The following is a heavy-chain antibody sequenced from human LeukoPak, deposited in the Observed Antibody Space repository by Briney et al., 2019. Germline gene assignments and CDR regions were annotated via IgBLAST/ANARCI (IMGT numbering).Heavy chain of an antibody. CDR2: IIPIFGTA. V-gene: IGHV1-69*13. J-gene: IGHJ6*02. D-gene: IGHD3-3*01. Sequence: GASVKVSCKASGYTFTSYGISWVRQAPGQGLEWMGGIIPIFGTANYAQKFQGRVTITADESTSTAYMELSSLRSEDTAVYYCARSEDYYYGVDVWGQGTTVTVSS. CDR1: GYTFTSYG. CDR3: ARSEDYYYGVDV.